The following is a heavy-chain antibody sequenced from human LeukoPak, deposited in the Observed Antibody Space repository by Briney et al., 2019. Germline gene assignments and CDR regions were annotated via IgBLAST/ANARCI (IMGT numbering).Heavy chain of an antibody. V-gene: IGHV7-4-1*02. CDR1: GYTFTSYA. J-gene: IGHJ6*02. Sequence: ASVKVSCKASGYTFTSYAMNWVRQAPGQGLEWMGWINTNTGNPTYAQGFTGRFVFSLDTSVSTAYLQISSLKAEDTAVYYCARDLIPALDTAQRKVYYYGMDVWGQGTTVTVSS. CDR2: INTNTGNP. D-gene: IGHD1-1*01. CDR3: ARDLIPALDTAQRKVYYYGMDV.